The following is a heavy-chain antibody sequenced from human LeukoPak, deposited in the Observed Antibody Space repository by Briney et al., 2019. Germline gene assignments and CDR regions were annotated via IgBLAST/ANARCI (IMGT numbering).Heavy chain of an antibody. J-gene: IGHJ4*02. D-gene: IGHD6-6*01. V-gene: IGHV3-74*01. Sequence: GGSLRLSCAASGFTFSSYWMHWVRQAPGKGLVWVSRINSDGSSTNYAGSVKGRFTFSRDNAKNTLYLQMNSLRAEDTAVYYCGRSSYSSSGGAPDCWGQGTLVTVSS. CDR3: GRSSYSSSGGAPDC. CDR1: GFTFSSYW. CDR2: INSDGSST.